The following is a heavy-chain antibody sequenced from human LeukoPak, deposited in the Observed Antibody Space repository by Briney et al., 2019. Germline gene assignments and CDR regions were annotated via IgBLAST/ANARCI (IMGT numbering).Heavy chain of an antibody. J-gene: IGHJ4*02. CDR3: ARGRGTSSGWDHYSDY. CDR1: GFTFSSYW. D-gene: IGHD6-19*01. CDR2: INSDGSST. Sequence: GGSLRLSCAASGFTFSSYWMHWVRQAPGKGLVWVSRINSDGSSTSYADSVKGRFTISRDNAKNTRYLQMNSLRAEDTAVYYCARGRGTSSGWDHYSDYWGQGTLVTVSS. V-gene: IGHV3-74*01.